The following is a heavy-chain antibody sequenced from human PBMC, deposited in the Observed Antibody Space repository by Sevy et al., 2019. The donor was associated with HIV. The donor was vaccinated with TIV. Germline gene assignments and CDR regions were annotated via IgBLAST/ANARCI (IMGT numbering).Heavy chain of an antibody. D-gene: IGHD3-3*01. CDR3: AKDRVTVFGVVVTFDS. J-gene: IGHJ4*02. CDR2: ISGSGYAT. V-gene: IGHV3-23*01. CDR1: GFTFDSYA. Sequence: GGSLRLSCAASGFTFDSYAMHWVRQVAGKGLEWVSTISGSGYATYYADSVKGRLISSRDTSRNTLYLQMNSLRVEDSAVYFCAKDRVTVFGVVVTFDSWGQGTLVTVSS.